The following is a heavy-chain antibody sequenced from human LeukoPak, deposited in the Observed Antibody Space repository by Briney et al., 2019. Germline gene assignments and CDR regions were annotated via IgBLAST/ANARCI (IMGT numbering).Heavy chain of an antibody. D-gene: IGHD3-10*01. CDR2: LYYSGGT. J-gene: IGHJ4*02. CDR1: GGSISGYY. Sequence: SETLSLTCAVSGGSISGYYWSWIRQPPGKGLEWIGYLYYSGGTSYNPSLKSRVTISADTSKNQFSLKLTSVTAADTAVYYCSRRENYLGSGTSYYFDYWGQGTLVAVSS. V-gene: IGHV4-59*08. CDR3: SRRENYLGSGTSYYFDY.